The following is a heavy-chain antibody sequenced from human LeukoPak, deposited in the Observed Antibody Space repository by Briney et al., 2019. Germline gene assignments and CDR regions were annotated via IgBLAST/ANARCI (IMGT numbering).Heavy chain of an antibody. CDR3: ARDRGYSYGSSRYYGMDV. Sequence: VASVKVSCKASGGTFSSYAISWVRQAPGQGLEWMGWISAYSGNTNYAQKLQGRVTMTTDTSTSTAYMELRSLRSDDTAVYYCARDRGYSYGSSRYYGMDVWGQGTTVTVSS. CDR1: GGTFSSYA. D-gene: IGHD5-18*01. CDR2: ISAYSGNT. V-gene: IGHV1-18*01. J-gene: IGHJ6*02.